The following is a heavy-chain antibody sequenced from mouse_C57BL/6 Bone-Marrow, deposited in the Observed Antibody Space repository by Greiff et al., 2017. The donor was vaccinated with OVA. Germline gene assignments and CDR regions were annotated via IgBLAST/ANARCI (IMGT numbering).Heavy chain of an antibody. D-gene: IGHD1-1*02. V-gene: IGHV5-6*01. CDR1: GFTFSSYG. J-gene: IGHJ3*01. CDR3: ARRRGGFPC. Sequence: VQLKQSGGDLVKPGGSLKLSCAASGFTFSSYGMSWVRQTPDKRLEWVATISSGGSYTYYPDSVKGRFTISRDNAKNTLYLQMSSLKSEDTAMYYCARRRGGFPCWGQGTLVTVSA. CDR2: ISSGGSYT.